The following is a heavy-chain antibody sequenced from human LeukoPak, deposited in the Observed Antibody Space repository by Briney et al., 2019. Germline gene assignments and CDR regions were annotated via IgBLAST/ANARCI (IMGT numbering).Heavy chain of an antibody. CDR3: ARDGRFLEWSDAFDI. V-gene: IGHV3-21*05. D-gene: IGHD3-3*01. CDR2: ISSSSSYI. CDR1: GFTFSSYS. Sequence: GGSLRLSCAASGFTFSSYSMNWVRQAPGKGLEWVSYISSSSSYIYYADSVKGRFTISRDNAKNSLYLQMNSLRAEDTAVYYCARDGRFLEWSDAFDIWGQGTMVTVSS. J-gene: IGHJ3*02.